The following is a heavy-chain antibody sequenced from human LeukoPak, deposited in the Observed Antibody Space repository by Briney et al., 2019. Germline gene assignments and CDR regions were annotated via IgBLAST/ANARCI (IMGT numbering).Heavy chain of an antibody. D-gene: IGHD3-10*01. V-gene: IGHV4-30-4*08. J-gene: IGHJ4*02. CDR1: GGSISSGDYY. Sequence: SETLSLTCTVSGGSISSGDYYWSWIRQPPGKGLEWIVYIYYSGSTYYNPSLKSRVTISVDMSKNQFSLKLRSVTAADTAVYYCARERSESITMVLGVLFDYWGQGTLVTVSS. CDR3: ARERSESITMVLGVLFDY. CDR2: IYYSGST.